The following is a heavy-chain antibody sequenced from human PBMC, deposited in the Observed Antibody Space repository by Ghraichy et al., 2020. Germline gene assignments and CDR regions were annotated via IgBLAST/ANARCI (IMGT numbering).Heavy chain of an antibody. V-gene: IGHV3-21*01. Sequence: SCAASGFTFSSYYMNWVRQAPGKGLEWVSSTSSLSTYIYYADSVKGRFTISRDNAKSSLYLQMISLGAEDTAVYYCVSTGGSGPDAFDIWGQGTRVTVSS. J-gene: IGHJ3*02. CDR2: TSSLSTYI. CDR3: VSTGGSGPDAFDI. D-gene: IGHD3-10*01. CDR1: GFTFSSYY.